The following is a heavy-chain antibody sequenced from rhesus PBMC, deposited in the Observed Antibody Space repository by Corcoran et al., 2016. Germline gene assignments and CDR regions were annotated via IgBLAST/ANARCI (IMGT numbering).Heavy chain of an antibody. V-gene: IGHV4-147*01. J-gene: IGHJ5-2*02. Sequence: QVLLQESGPGLVKPSETLSLTCAVSGVSLYGNYWTWIHPSPGKGLEWIGYISGNTGTNSYNPALGGRVTISKDTSQNQYSLMLTSVTAADTAIYYCARDAISLDVWGRGILVTVSS. CDR1: GVSLYGNY. CDR2: ISGNTGTN. CDR3: ARDAISLDV.